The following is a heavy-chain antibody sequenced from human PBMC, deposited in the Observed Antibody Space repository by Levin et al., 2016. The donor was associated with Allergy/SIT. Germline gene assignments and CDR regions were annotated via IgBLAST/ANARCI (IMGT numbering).Heavy chain of an antibody. D-gene: IGHD4-23*01. CDR1: GYTFTNYW. J-gene: IGHJ3*02. V-gene: IGHV5-51*01. CDR3: ARHWTATGNFSGFDI. Sequence: GESLKISCQGSGYTFTNYWIAWVRQMPGKGLEWMGIIYPGDSDIRYSLSFQGQVTISSDRSIRTAYLKWSSLKASDTAMYYCARHWTATGNFSGFDIWGQGTMVTVSS. CDR2: IYPGDSDI.